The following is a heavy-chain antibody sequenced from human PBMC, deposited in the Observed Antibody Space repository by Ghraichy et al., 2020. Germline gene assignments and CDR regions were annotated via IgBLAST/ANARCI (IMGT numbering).Heavy chain of an antibody. Sequence: GGSLRLSCAASGFTFSDYYMSWIRQAPGKGLEWVSYISSSGSTIYYADSVKGRFTISRDNAKNSLYLQMNSLRAEDTAVYYCARDTGIRDAYYYYYYGMDVWGQGTTVTVSS. D-gene: IGHD2/OR15-2a*01. CDR2: ISSSGSTI. V-gene: IGHV3-11*01. J-gene: IGHJ6*02. CDR3: ARDTGIRDAYYYYYYGMDV. CDR1: GFTFSDYY.